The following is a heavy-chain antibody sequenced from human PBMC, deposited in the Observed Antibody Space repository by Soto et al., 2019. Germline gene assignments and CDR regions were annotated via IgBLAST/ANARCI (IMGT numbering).Heavy chain of an antibody. Sequence: ASVKVSCKASGYTFTSYGITWVRQAPGQGLEWMGWISAYNGNTNYAQKLQSRVTMTTDTSTSTAYMEPRSLRSDDPAVYDCARHSTTVISWFAPLGQGTMVIVSS. D-gene: IGHD1-1*01. V-gene: IGHV1-18*01. CDR1: GYTFTSYG. CDR3: ARHSTTVISWFAP. CDR2: ISAYNGNT. J-gene: IGHJ5*02.